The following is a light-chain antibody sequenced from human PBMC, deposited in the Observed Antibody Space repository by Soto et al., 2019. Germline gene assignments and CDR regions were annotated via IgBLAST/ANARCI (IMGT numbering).Light chain of an antibody. Sequence: EIVVSQSPATVSVSPGERATLSCRASERVRSHLAWYQQKPGQAPRLLIYGASTRATGMPARFSGSGSGTEFTLTISSLQSEDIAVYYCQQYRNWPPGTFGQGTKLDIK. CDR2: GAS. V-gene: IGKV3-15*01. CDR1: ERVRSH. J-gene: IGKJ1*01. CDR3: QQYRNWPPGT.